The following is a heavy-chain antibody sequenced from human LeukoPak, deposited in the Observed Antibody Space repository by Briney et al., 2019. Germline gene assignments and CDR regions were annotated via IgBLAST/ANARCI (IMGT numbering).Heavy chain of an antibody. Sequence: ASVKVSCKASGYTFTSYGISWVRQAPGQGLEWMGWISAYNGNTNYAQKLQGRVTMTTDTSTSTAYMELRSLRSDDTAVYYCARGPSPYSSGWYVDRIEYYYYMDVWGKGTTVTVSS. J-gene: IGHJ6*03. CDR3: ARGPSPYSSGWYVDRIEYYYYMDV. CDR2: ISAYNGNT. V-gene: IGHV1-18*01. CDR1: GYTFTSYG. D-gene: IGHD6-19*01.